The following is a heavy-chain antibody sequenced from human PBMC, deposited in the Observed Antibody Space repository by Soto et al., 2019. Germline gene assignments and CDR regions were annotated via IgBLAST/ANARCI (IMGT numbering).Heavy chain of an antibody. CDR1: AGSITTSY. Sequence: SETLSLTCTVCAGSITTSYWSWIRQPLGKALEWIGYISYRGSTNYNPSLKSRLTISIDTSKSQISLELTSMTTADTAVYYCASSGIVGREVNTWFDPWGQGTLVTVSS. CDR3: ASSGIVGREVNTWFDP. J-gene: IGHJ5*02. CDR2: ISYRGST. D-gene: IGHD3-22*01. V-gene: IGHV4-59*01.